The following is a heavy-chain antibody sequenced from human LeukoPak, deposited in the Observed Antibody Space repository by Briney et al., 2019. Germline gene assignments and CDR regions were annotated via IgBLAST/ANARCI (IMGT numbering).Heavy chain of an antibody. CDR3: ARGSKAAPGTFDY. V-gene: IGHV4-59*01. J-gene: IGHJ4*02. CDR1: GVSISIYY. D-gene: IGHD6-13*01. Sequence: SETLSLTCTVSGVSISIYYWSWIRQPPGKGLEWIGYIYNSGSTSYNPSLKSRVAISVDTSKNQFSLKLSSVTAADTAVYYCARGSKAAPGTFDYWGQGTLVTVPS. CDR2: IYNSGST.